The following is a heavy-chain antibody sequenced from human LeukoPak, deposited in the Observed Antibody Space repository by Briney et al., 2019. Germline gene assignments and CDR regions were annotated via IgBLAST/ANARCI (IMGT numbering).Heavy chain of an antibody. CDR3: ARVVLLWFGELFNLHNWFDP. V-gene: IGHV1-18*01. CDR2: ISAYNGNT. CDR1: GYTFTSYG. J-gene: IGHJ5*02. D-gene: IGHD3-10*01. Sequence: ASVKVSCKASGYTFTSYGISWVRQAPGQGLEWMGWISAYNGNTNYAQKLQGRVTMTTDTSTSTAYMELRSLRSDDTAVYYCARVVLLWFGELFNLHNWFDPWGQGTLVTVSS.